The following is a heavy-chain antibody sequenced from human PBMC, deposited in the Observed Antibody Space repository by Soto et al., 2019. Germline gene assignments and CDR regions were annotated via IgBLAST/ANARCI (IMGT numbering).Heavy chain of an antibody. CDR1: GYTFTDYY. V-gene: IGHV1-2*02. Sequence: QVQLVQSGAEVKKPGASVRVSCKASGYTFTDYYIHWLRQAPGQGLEWMGWINANSGGTNYAQKFKGRFTMTRDTSISTAYMELSRLTSDDTAMYYCARGASTIFGVVVYWVQGTLVTVSS. CDR3: ARGASTIFGVVVY. CDR2: INANSGGT. D-gene: IGHD3-3*01. J-gene: IGHJ4*02.